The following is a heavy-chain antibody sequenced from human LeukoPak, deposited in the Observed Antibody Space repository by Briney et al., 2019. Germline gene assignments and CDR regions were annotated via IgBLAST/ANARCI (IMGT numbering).Heavy chain of an antibody. CDR3: SRGRATMVVTPDDAFDI. Sequence: GASETVSRKDSGYTFPRYYMHWVRPAPGQGLAWMGIINPSGCSTSYAHKFQGRVTMTRRTSPSTVYMELRSLSSEGTAVYYWSRGRATMVVTPDDAFDIWGQGTMVTVSS. CDR2: INPSGCST. J-gene: IGHJ3*02. CDR1: GYTFPRYY. V-gene: IGHV1-46*01. D-gene: IGHD4-23*01.